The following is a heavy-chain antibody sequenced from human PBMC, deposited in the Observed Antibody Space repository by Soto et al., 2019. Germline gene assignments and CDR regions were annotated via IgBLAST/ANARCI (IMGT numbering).Heavy chain of an antibody. CDR1: GFSLSNARMG. D-gene: IGHD4-17*01. J-gene: IGHJ4*02. Sequence: QVTLKESGPVLVKPTETLTLTCTVSGFSLSNARMGVSWIRQPPGKALEWLAHIFSNDEKSYSTSLKSRLTXSXDXXKSQVVLTMTNMDPVDTATYYCARHLDYGDYIFDYWGQGTLVTVSS. CDR3: ARHLDYGDYIFDY. V-gene: IGHV2-26*01. CDR2: IFSNDEK.